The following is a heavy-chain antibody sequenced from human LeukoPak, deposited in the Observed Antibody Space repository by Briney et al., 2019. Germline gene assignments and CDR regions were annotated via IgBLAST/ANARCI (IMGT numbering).Heavy chain of an antibody. Sequence: ASVKVSCKASGDTFTRYYMHWVRQAPGQGLEWMGIINPSTGSTGYAQKFQGRVTMTRDMSTSTVYMELSSLRSEDTAVYYCARAPMVWGVQHTNWFDPWGQGTLVTVSS. J-gene: IGHJ5*02. V-gene: IGHV1-46*01. CDR3: ARAPMVWGVQHTNWFDP. CDR1: GDTFTRYY. CDR2: INPSTGST. D-gene: IGHD3-10*01.